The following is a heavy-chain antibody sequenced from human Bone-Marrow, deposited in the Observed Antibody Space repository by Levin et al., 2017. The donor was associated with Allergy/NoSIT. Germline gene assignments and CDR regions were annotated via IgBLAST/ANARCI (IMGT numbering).Heavy chain of an antibody. J-gene: IGHJ3*02. D-gene: IGHD3-16*01. CDR1: GFTFSTYG. V-gene: IGHV3-48*01. CDR3: ARDEESFGDAFDI. CDR2: ISARKTTM. Sequence: LSLTCAASGFTFSTYGMIWVRQAPGKGLEWVSYISARKTTMYYADSVKGRFTISRDDAKNTLYLQMSNLRAEDTAVYFCARDEESFGDAFDIWGQGTTVTVSS.